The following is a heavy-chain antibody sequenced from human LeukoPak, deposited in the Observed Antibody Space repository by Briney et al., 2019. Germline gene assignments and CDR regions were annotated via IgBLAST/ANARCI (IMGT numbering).Heavy chain of an antibody. Sequence: ASVKVSCKASGYTFTSYYMHWVRQAPGRGLEWMGIINPSGGSTSYAQKFQGRVTMTRDTSTSTVYMELSSLRSEDKAVYYCASVRSGYGDYFDYWGQGTLVTVSS. CDR3: ASVRSGYGDYFDY. J-gene: IGHJ4*02. D-gene: IGHD3-22*01. CDR2: INPSGGST. CDR1: GYTFTSYY. V-gene: IGHV1-46*01.